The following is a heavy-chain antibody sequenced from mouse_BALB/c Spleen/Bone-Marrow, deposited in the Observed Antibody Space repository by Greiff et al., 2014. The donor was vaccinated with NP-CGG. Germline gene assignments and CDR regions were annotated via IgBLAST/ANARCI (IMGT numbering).Heavy chain of an antibody. J-gene: IGHJ3*01. V-gene: IGHV1-14*01. CDR1: GYTFTSYV. CDR3: ARDYGYPFAY. CDR2: INPYNDGT. Sequence: LVESGPELVKPGASVKMSCKASGYTFTSYVMHWVKQKPGQGLEWIGYINPYNDGTKYKEKFKGKATLTSDKSSSTAYMELSSLTSEDSAVYYCARDYGYPFAYWGQGTLVTVSA. D-gene: IGHD1-2*01.